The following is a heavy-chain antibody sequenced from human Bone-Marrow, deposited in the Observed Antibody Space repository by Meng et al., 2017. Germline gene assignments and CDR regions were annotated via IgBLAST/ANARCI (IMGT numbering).Heavy chain of an antibody. CDR3: ARADPLILWLDQVGGRHHDAFDI. D-gene: IGHD3-10*01. CDR2: INSDGSST. J-gene: IGHJ3*02. CDR1: GFTFSSFF. Sequence: ESLKISCAASGFTFSSFFMHWVRQAPGKGPVWVSRINSDGSSTSYAGAVKGRVTISRDNSKNTLYLQMSSQRAEDRAVYYCARADPLILWLDQVGGRHHDAFDIWGQGTMVTVSS. V-gene: IGHV3-74*01.